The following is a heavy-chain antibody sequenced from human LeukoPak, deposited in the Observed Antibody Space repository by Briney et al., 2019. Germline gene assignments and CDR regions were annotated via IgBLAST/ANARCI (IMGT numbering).Heavy chain of an antibody. CDR2: IKPDGSHV. Sequence: PGGSLRLSCAASGFTFSTYWMNWVRQAPGKGLEWVADIKPDGSHVSYVDSVEGRFSISRDNAQNSLYLQVSSLRAEDTAIYYCAREGRLLGAFDVWGQGTMVTVSS. CDR1: GFTFSTYW. J-gene: IGHJ3*01. CDR3: AREGRLLGAFDV. V-gene: IGHV3-7*01.